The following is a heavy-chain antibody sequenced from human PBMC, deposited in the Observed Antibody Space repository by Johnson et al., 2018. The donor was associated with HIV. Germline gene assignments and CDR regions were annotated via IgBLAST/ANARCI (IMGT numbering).Heavy chain of an antibody. CDR2: ISYDGSNK. CDR1: GFTFSSYA. J-gene: IGHJ3*02. Sequence: QMQLVESGGGVVQPGRSLRLSCAASGFTFSSYAMHWVRQAPGKGLEWVAVISYDGSNKYYADYVKGRFPISRDNAKNTLYLQMNSLRAEDTGVYYCARAERTSSGVDAFDIWGQGTMVTVSS. D-gene: IGHD6-6*01. CDR3: ARAERTSSGVDAFDI. V-gene: IGHV3-30*04.